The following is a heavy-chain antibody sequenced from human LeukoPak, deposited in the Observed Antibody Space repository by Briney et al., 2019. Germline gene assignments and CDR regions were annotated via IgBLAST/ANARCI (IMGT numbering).Heavy chain of an antibody. V-gene: IGHV3-23*01. CDR3: AKEIVPPSGYYFDY. J-gene: IGHJ4*02. Sequence: GGSLRLSCAASGFTFSNSAMSWVRQAPGKRLEWVSSISGSGVSTYYADSVKGRFTIFRDNSKNTLYLQMNSLRVEDTAVYYCAKEIVPPSGYYFDYWGQGTLVTVSS. CDR1: GFTFSNSA. D-gene: IGHD6-6*01. CDR2: ISGSGVST.